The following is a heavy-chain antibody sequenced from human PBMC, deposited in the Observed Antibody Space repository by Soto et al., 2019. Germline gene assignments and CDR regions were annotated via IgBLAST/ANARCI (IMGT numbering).Heavy chain of an antibody. CDR1: GGSISSSSYY. CDR3: EGDSSGYYFGY. CDR2: IYYSGST. D-gene: IGHD3-22*01. J-gene: IGHJ4*02. V-gene: IGHV4-39*01. Sequence: SETLSLTCTVSGGSISSSSYYWGWIRQPPGKGLEWIGSIYYSGSTYYNPSLKSRVTISVDTSKNQFSLKLSSVTAADTAVYYCEGDSSGYYFGYWGQGTLVTVSS.